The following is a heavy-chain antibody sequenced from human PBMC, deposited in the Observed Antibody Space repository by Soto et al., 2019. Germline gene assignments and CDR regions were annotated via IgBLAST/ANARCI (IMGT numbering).Heavy chain of an antibody. Sequence: QVQMQESGPGLVKPSQTLSLTCTVSGGSISGGVYYWSWIRQPPGKGLEWIGYIFDSGSTYYNPSLMSRVTISVDTSKNQFSLRLSSVTAADTAVYYCAREIIPLTTDWYFDLWGRGTLVTVSS. CDR2: IFDSGST. D-gene: IGHD4-17*01. CDR1: GGSISGGVYY. V-gene: IGHV4-30-4*01. CDR3: AREIIPLTTDWYFDL. J-gene: IGHJ2*01.